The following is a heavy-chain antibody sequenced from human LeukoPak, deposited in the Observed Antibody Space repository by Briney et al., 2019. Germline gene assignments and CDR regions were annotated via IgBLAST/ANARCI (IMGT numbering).Heavy chain of an antibody. Sequence: GGSLRLSCAASGFTFSSYGMSWVRQAPGQGLEWVAVISYDGSNKYYADSVKGRFTISRDNSKNTLYLQMNSLRAEDTAVYYCARDSSSSLNFDYWGQGTPVTVSS. J-gene: IGHJ4*02. CDR3: ARDSSSSLNFDY. CDR2: ISYDGSNK. CDR1: GFTFSSYG. V-gene: IGHV3-30*03. D-gene: IGHD6-6*01.